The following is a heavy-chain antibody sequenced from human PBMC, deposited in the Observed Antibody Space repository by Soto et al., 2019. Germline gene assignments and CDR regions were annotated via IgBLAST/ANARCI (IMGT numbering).Heavy chain of an antibody. CDR1: GYTFTSYG. V-gene: IGHV1-18*04. Sequence: ASVKVSCKASGYTFTSYGFAWVRQAPGQGLEWMGWISAQNGNTNYAEKLQGRVTMITDTSTSTAYMELRSLRSDDTAVYYCARAWELSYYFDYWGQGTLVTVSS. D-gene: IGHD1-26*01. J-gene: IGHJ4*02. CDR2: ISAQNGNT. CDR3: ARAWELSYYFDY.